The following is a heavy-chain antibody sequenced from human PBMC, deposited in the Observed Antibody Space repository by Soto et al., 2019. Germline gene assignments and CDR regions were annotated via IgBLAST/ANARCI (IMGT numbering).Heavy chain of an antibody. CDR2: INPKSGGT. CDR3: ARDLEKGGAGAGFDY. CDR1: GDTFTANY. Sequence: ASVKVSCKASGDTFTANYIHWVRQAPGQGFEWMGWINPKSGGTNYLQKFQGRVTMTRDTSLSTVYMTLTRLTSDDTAVYYCARDLEKGGAGAGFDYWGQGTLVTVSS. V-gene: IGHV1-2*02. D-gene: IGHD1-1*01. J-gene: IGHJ4*02.